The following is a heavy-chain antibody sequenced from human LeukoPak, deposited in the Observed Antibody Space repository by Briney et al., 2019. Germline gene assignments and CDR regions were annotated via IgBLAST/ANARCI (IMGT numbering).Heavy chain of an antibody. J-gene: IGHJ4*02. D-gene: IGHD6-19*01. V-gene: IGHV1-18*01. CDR3: ARMTSSGWYAAGYYFDY. Sequence: ASVKVSCKASGYTFTSYGISWVRQAPGQGLEWMGWISAYNGNTNYAQKLQGRVTMTTDTSTSTAYMELRSLRSDDTAVYYCARMTSSGWYAAGYYFDYWGQGTLVTVSS. CDR1: GYTFTSYG. CDR2: ISAYNGNT.